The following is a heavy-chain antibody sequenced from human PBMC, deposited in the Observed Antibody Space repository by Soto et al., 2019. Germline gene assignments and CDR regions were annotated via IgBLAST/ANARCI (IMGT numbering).Heavy chain of an antibody. J-gene: IGHJ5*02. V-gene: IGHV4-59*01. CDR2: IYYSGST. Sequence: SETLSLTCTVSGGSISSYYWSWIRQPPGKGLEWIGYIYYSGSTNYNPSLKSRVTISVDTSKNQFSLKLSSVTAADTAVYYCAGDGLSRGRYRSLGYWFDPWGQGTLVTVSS. D-gene: IGHD6-19*01. CDR1: GGSISSYY. CDR3: AGDGLSRGRYRSLGYWFDP.